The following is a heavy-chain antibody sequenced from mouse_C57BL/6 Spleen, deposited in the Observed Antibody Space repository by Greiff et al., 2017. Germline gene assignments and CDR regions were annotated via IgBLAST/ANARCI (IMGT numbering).Heavy chain of an antibody. V-gene: IGHV3-6*01. Sequence: ESGPGLVKPSQSLSLTCSVTGYSITSGYYWNWIRQFPGNKLEWMGYISYDGSNNYNPSLKNRISITRDTSKNQFFLKLNSVTTEDTATYYCARDPTGGFDYWGQGTTLTVSS. CDR3: ARDPTGGFDY. J-gene: IGHJ2*01. D-gene: IGHD1-1*01. CDR1: GYSITSGYY. CDR2: ISYDGSN.